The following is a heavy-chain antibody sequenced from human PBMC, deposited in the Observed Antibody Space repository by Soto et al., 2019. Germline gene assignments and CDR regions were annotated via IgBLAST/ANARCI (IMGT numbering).Heavy chain of an antibody. CDR2: ISSGSGTT. CDR3: AKIGTYLRMDV. J-gene: IGHJ6*02. Sequence: EVQLVESGGGLVQPGGSLRLSCAVSGFTFSSYSMNWVRQAPGKGLEWVSYISSGSGTTYYADSVKGRFSISRDNANNSPYLQMNSLRVEDTAVYYCAKIGTYLRMDVWGQGTTVTVPS. V-gene: IGHV3-48*01. CDR1: GFTFSSYS. D-gene: IGHD3-10*01.